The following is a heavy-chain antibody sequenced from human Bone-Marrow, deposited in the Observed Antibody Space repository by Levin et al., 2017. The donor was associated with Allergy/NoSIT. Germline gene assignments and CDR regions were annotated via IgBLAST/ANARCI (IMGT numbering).Heavy chain of an antibody. CDR2: ISGSGGST. Sequence: PGESLKISCAASGFTFSSYAMSWVRQAPGKGLEWVSAISGSGGSTYYADSVKGRFTISRDNSKNTLYLQMNSLRAEDTAVYYCAKDGEGCCSSTSCYIRYYYMDVWGKGTTVTVSS. J-gene: IGHJ6*03. V-gene: IGHV3-23*01. CDR3: AKDGEGCCSSTSCYIRYYYMDV. CDR1: GFTFSSYA. D-gene: IGHD2-2*02.